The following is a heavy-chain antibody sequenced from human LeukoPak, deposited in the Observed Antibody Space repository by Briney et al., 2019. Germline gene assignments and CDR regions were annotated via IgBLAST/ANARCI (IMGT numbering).Heavy chain of an antibody. J-gene: IGHJ5*02. CDR3: AGRVLMVYFNWFDP. V-gene: IGHV4-34*08. CDR2: INHSGST. D-gene: IGHD2-8*01. CDR1: GITFSPYR. Sequence: GSLRLSCAASGITFSPYRMNWVRQAPGKGLEWIGEINHSGSTNYNPSLKSRVTISVDTSKNQFSLKLSSVTAADTAVYYCAGRVLMVYFNWFDPWGQGTLVTVSS.